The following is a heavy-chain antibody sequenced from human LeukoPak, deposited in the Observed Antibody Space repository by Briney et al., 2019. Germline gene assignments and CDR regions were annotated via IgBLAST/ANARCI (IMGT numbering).Heavy chain of an antibody. V-gene: IGHV3-15*07. J-gene: IGHJ3*01. Sequence: GGSLRLSCLASGFTFSNTWMNWVRQAPGKGLEWVARIRSKCDGGTTDYAAPVKGRFTISRDDSKNTMYLQMNSLKAEDTAVYYCARDWYYAFDFWGQGTMVTVSS. D-gene: IGHD2-21*02. CDR1: GFTFSNTW. CDR3: ARDWYYAFDF. CDR2: IRSKCDGGTT.